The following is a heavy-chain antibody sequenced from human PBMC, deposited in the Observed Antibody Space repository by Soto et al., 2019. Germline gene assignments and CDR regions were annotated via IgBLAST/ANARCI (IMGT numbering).Heavy chain of an antibody. CDR3: ARPLGWGGIAAAGTGWFDP. J-gene: IGHJ5*02. CDR1: GGTFSSYA. CDR2: IIPIFGTA. Sequence: QVQLVQSGAEVQKPGSSVKVSCKASGGTFSSYAISWVRQAPGQGLEWMGGIIPIFGTANYAQKFQGRVTITADKSTSTAYMELSSLRSEDTAVYYCARPLGWGGIAAAGTGWFDPWGQGTLVTVSS. D-gene: IGHD6-13*01. V-gene: IGHV1-69*06.